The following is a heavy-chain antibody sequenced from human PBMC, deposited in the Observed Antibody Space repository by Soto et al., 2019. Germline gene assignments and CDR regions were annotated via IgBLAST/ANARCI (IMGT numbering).Heavy chain of an antibody. Sequence: SGTLAPSCTVSGASVTSLYYYWVWIRQPPGKGLEWIGSSYHSGSTYYAPSLMSRVAMSVDTSKNQFSHKLNSVTAADTAVYYCARRGWGSSSFFDYWGQGTLVTVSS. D-gene: IGHD6-6*01. J-gene: IGHJ4*02. CDR3: ARRGWGSSSFFDY. V-gene: IGHV4-39*01. CDR2: SYHSGST. CDR1: GASVTSLYYY.